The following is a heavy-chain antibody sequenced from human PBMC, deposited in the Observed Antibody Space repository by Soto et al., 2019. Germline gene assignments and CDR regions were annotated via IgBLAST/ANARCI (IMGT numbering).Heavy chain of an antibody. CDR2: IYHSGST. D-gene: IGHD3-22*01. Sequence: PSETLSLTCAVSGGSISSSNWWSWVRQPPGKGLEWIGEIYHSGSTNYNPSLKSRVTISVDKSKNQFSLKLSSVTAADTAVYYCARDNYYYDSSGLILWGQGTLVTVSS. V-gene: IGHV4-4*02. J-gene: IGHJ4*02. CDR1: GGSISSSNW. CDR3: ARDNYYYDSSGLIL.